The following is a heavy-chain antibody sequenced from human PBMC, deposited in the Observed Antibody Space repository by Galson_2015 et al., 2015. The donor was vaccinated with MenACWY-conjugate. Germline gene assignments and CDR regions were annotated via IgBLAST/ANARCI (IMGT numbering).Heavy chain of an antibody. V-gene: IGHV3-23*01. J-gene: IGHJ3*02. CDR3: AKDVVVTARGRAFDI. CDR1: GFTFSSYA. Sequence: SLRLSCAASGFTFSSYAMSWVRQAPGKGLEWVSAISGSAGSTSYADSVKGRFTISRDNSKNTLYLQMNSLRAEDTAVYDCAKDVVVTARGRAFDIWGQGTMVTVSS. CDR2: ISGSAGST. D-gene: IGHD2-21*02.